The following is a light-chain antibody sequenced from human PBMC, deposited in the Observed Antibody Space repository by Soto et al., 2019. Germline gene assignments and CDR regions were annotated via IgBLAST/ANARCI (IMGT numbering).Light chain of an antibody. CDR3: GASDSSLSAYV. J-gene: IGLJ1*01. Sequence: QSVLAQPPSVSAAPGQKVTISCSGSSSNIGSNFVAWYQQLPGTAPKLLIFDNDNRPSGIPDRFSGSKSGTSATLGIAGLQTGDEADYYCGASDSSLSAYVFGIGTKVTAL. V-gene: IGLV1-51*01. CDR2: DND. CDR1: SSNIGSNF.